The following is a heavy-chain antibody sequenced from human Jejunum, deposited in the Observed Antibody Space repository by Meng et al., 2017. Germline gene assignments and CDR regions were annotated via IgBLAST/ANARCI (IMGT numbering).Heavy chain of an antibody. CDR2: IYHSGDT. Sequence: QVQLQESGPGLVRPSGTLTLTCSVSGASISSNNRWTWVRQPPGRGLEWIGEIYHSGDTNYNPSLTSPVTISVDKSKNQFTLRLNSVTAADTAIYYCARDWGCRDGCCFSGLLEFWGQGILVTVSS. J-gene: IGHJ4*02. D-gene: IGHD2-15*01. CDR1: GASISSNNR. CDR3: ARDWGCRDGCCFSGLLEF. V-gene: IGHV4-4*02.